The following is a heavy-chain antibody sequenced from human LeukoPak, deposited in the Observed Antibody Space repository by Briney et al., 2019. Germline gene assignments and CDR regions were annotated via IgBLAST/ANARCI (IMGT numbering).Heavy chain of an antibody. CDR3: ARSVGLDYSSGWLFDY. CDR2: ISSSSSTI. V-gene: IGHV3-48*04. Sequence: PGGSLRLSCAASGFTFSSYAMSWVRQAPGKGLEWVSYISSSSSTIYYADSVKGRFTISRDNAKNSLYLQMNSLRAEDTAVYYCARSVGLDYSSGWLFDYWGQGTLVTVSS. CDR1: GFTFSSYA. D-gene: IGHD6-19*01. J-gene: IGHJ4*02.